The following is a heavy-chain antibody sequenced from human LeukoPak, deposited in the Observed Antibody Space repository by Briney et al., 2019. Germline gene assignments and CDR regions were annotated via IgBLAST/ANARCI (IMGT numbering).Heavy chain of an antibody. CDR1: GFTFSNAW. CDR2: IKSKTDGGTT. V-gene: IGHV3-15*01. CDR3: TTDWGSYCGGDCYGGPFDY. D-gene: IGHD2-21*02. Sequence: GGSLRLSCAASGFTFSNAWMSWVRQAPGKGREWVGRIKSKTDGGTTDYAAPVKGRFTISRDDSKNTLYLQMNSLKTEDTAVYYCTTDWGSYCGGDCYGGPFDYWGQGTLVTVSS. J-gene: IGHJ4*02.